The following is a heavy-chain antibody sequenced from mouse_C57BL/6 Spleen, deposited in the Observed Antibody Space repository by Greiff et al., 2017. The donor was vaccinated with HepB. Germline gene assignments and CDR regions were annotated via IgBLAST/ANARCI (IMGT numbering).Heavy chain of an antibody. CDR2: INYDGSST. D-gene: IGHD2-3*01. CDR3: ARDGIYDGYYDWYFDV. Sequence: EVKLVESEGGLVQPGSSMKLSCTASGFTFSDYYMAWVRQVPEKGLEWVANINYDGSSTYYLDSLKSRFIISRDNAKNILYLQMSSLKSEDTATYYCARDGIYDGYYDWYFDVWGTGTTVTVSS. V-gene: IGHV5-16*01. J-gene: IGHJ1*03. CDR1: GFTFSDYY.